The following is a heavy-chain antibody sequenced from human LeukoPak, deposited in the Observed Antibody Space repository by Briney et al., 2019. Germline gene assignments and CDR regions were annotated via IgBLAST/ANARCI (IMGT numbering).Heavy chain of an antibody. CDR1: GYAFTTYD. Sequence: GASVKVSCKASGYAFTTYDINWVRQAPGQGLEWMAWINPGNGATGYAQTFQDRITVTSDTSTDTVYMELRSLRSDDTAVYYCARDVPGTTPFDSWGQGTLVTVSS. D-gene: IGHD1-7*01. CDR2: INPGNGAT. J-gene: IGHJ4*02. CDR3: ARDVPGTTPFDS. V-gene: IGHV1-8*01.